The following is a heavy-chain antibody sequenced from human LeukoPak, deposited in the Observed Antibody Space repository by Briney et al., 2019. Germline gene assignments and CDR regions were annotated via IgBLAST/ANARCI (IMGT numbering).Heavy chain of an antibody. D-gene: IGHD2-21*01. CDR2: IIPIFGTA. CDR3: ASAYCGGDCYSVPGRANFDY. V-gene: IGHV1-69*01. J-gene: IGHJ4*02. CDR1: GGTFRSYA. Sequence: GASVKVSCKASGGTFRSYAISWVRQAPGQGLEWMGGIIPIFGTANYAQKFQGRVTITADESTSTAYMELSSLRSEDTAVYYCASAYCGGDCYSVPGRANFDYWGQGTLVNVSS.